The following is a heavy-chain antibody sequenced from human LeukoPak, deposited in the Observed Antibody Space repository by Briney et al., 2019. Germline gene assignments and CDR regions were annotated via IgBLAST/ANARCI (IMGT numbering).Heavy chain of an antibody. CDR3: ARYVVYGSGKYYFDY. Sequence: NPSETLSLTCTVSGGSISSSNYFWSWIRQPPGQELEWIVSINYGGTTYYNPSLKSRVAISVDTSKNQFSLRLTSVTAADTSVYLCARYVVYGSGKYYFDYWGQGSLVSVSS. V-gene: IGHV4-39*01. CDR1: GGSISSSNYF. J-gene: IGHJ4*02. CDR2: INYGGTT. D-gene: IGHD3-10*01.